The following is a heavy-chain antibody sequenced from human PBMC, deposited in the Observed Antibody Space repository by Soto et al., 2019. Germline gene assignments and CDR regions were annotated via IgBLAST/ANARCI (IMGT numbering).Heavy chain of an antibody. J-gene: IGHJ6*03. Sequence: GGSLRLSCAASWLIVNNNYMNWVRQAPGKGLEWVSVIHSGNSASYADSVMGLFTISRHNSKNMVYLQMNSLRAEDTAVYYCARDPGYCSDGICYRYMDVWGRGTTVTVSS. V-gene: IGHV3-53*04. CDR3: ARDPGYCSDGICYRYMDV. D-gene: IGHD2-15*01. CDR2: IHSGNSA. CDR1: WLIVNNNY.